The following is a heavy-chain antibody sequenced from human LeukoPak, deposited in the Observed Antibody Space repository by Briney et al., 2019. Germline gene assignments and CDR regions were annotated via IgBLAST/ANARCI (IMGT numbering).Heavy chain of an antibody. CDR3: ARGAGAGSGSYLDY. D-gene: IGHD3-10*01. V-gene: IGHV4-39*07. J-gene: IGHJ4*02. CDR2: IYYSGSA. Sequence: SETLSLTCTVSGGSISRSSYYWGWIRQSPGRGLEWIGSIYYSGSADYNPSLKSRVTLSVDTSKNQFSLKLSSVTAADTAVYYCARGAGAGSGSYLDYWGQGTLVTVSS. CDR1: GGSISRSSYY.